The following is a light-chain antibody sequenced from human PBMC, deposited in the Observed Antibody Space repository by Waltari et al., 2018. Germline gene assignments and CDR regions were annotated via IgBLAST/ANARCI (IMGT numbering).Light chain of an antibody. Sequence: QSVLTQSPSASGTPGQRVTISCPGSSSNVGSNSVDWYQKLPGTAPKLLIYSNTQRPSGVPDRFSGSKSGTSASLAISGLQSEDEAEYFCAAWDDSLTGYVFGTGTKVTVL. CDR3: AAWDDSLTGYV. CDR2: SNT. V-gene: IGLV1-44*01. J-gene: IGLJ1*01. CDR1: SSNVGSNS.